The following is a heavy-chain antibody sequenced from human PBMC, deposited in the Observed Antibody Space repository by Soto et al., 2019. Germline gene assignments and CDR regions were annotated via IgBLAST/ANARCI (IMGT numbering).Heavy chain of an antibody. CDR1: GVTFSTYA. D-gene: IGHD6-19*01. CDR2: ISGSGGST. J-gene: IGHJ1*01. CDR3: AKDLLLVAGAGYFQH. Sequence: ELQLLESGGGLVQPGGSLRLSCAASGVTFSTYAMSWVRQAPGKGLEWVSAISGSGGSTYYADSVKGRFTISRDNSKNTLYLQMNSLRAEDTAVYCCAKDLLLVAGAGYFQHWGQGTLVTVSS. V-gene: IGHV3-23*01.